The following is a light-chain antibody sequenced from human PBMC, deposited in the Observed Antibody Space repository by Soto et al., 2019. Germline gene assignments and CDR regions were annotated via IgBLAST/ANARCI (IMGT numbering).Light chain of an antibody. J-gene: IGKJ1*01. V-gene: IGKV1-5*01. CDR2: DAS. CDR3: KKYNSYLWT. Sequence: DIQMTQSPTTLSASVGDRVTITCRASQSISNWLAWYQQKPGKAPKLLIYDASSLESGVPSRFSGGGSGTEFTLTISSLQPDDVATYYCKKYNSYLWTFGQGTNVDIK. CDR1: QSISNW.